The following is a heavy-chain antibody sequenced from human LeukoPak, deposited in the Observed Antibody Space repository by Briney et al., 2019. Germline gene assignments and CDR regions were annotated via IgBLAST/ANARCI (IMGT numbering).Heavy chain of an antibody. J-gene: IGHJ4*02. CDR2: ISSSSSSI. V-gene: IGHV3-21*01. CDR1: GFTFRSYT. CDR3: ARGFCTSTSCYGSY. Sequence: GGSLRLSCAASGFTFRSYTMNWVRQAPGKGLEWVSSISSSSSSIYYADSVKGRFTTSRDNAKKSLHLQMNSLRAEDTAMYYCARGFCTSTSCYGSYWGQGTLVTVSS. D-gene: IGHD2-2*01.